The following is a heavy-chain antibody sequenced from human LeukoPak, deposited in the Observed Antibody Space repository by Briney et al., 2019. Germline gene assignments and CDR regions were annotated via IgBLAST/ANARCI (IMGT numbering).Heavy chain of an antibody. CDR2: INPNSGGT. Sequence: ASVKVSCKASGYTFTGYYMHWVRQAPGQGFEWMGWINPNSGGTNYAQKFQGWVTMTRDTSISTAYMELSRLRSDDTAVYYCARAHYYDSYGMDVWGQGTTVTVSS. V-gene: IGHV1-2*04. CDR1: GYTFTGYY. D-gene: IGHD3-3*01. J-gene: IGHJ6*02. CDR3: ARAHYYDSYGMDV.